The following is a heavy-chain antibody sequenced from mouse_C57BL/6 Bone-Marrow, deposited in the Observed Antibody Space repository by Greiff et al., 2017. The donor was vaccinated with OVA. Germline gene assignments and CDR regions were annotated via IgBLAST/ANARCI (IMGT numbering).Heavy chain of an antibody. CDR1: GYTFTSYW. J-gene: IGHJ1*03. D-gene: IGHD1-1*01. CDR2: IDPSDSYT. CDR3: ARQDYYGSSYKYFDV. V-gene: IGHV1-69*01. Sequence: QVQLKQSGAELVRPGTSVKVSCKASGYTFTSYWMHWVKQRPGQGLEWIGEIDPSDSYTNYNQKFKGKSTLTVDKSSSTAYMQLSSLTSEDSAVYYCARQDYYGSSYKYFDVWGTGTTVTVSS.